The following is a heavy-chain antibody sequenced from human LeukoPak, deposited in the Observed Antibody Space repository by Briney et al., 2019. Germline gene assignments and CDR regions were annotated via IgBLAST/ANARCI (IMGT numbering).Heavy chain of an antibody. D-gene: IGHD6-6*01. CDR3: ARHEYQVFPPANWFGP. J-gene: IGHJ5*02. V-gene: IGHV4-39*02. Sequence: SETLSLTCTVSGDSVNSSNFFWGWIRQPPGKGLEWIGSFHYSGSNFYNPSLKSRLTISVDTSRNHFSLKLTSVTAADTAVYYCARHEYQVFPPANWFGPWGQGTLVTVSS. CDR1: GDSVNSSNFF. CDR2: FHYSGSN.